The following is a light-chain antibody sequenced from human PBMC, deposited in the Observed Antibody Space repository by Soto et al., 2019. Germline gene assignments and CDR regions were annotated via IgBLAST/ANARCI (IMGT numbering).Light chain of an antibody. J-gene: IGKJ1*01. V-gene: IGKV3D-20*02. CDR2: DTS. Sequence: ETVLTQSPGTLSFSPLERATVSCSASQSVGGSSLAWYQQRPGQAPRLLIYDTSKRATGIPDRFSGSGSGTDFTLTISRLESEDFAVYYCQKRSNWPQKFGQGTKVDIK. CDR3: QKRSNWPQK. CDR1: QSVGGSS.